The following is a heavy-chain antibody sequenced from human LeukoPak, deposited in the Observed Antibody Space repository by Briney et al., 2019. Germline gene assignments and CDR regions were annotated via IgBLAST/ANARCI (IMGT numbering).Heavy chain of an antibody. CDR1: GGSFSGYY. V-gene: IGHV4-34*01. CDR3: ARDLVTVTKGFDI. CDR2: INHSGST. Sequence: SETLSLTCAVYGGSFSGYYWSWIRQPPGKGLEWIGEINHSGSTNYNPSLKSRVTISVDTSKNQFSLKLSSVTAADTAVYYCARDLVTVTKGFDIWGQGTMVTVSS. J-gene: IGHJ3*02. D-gene: IGHD4-17*01.